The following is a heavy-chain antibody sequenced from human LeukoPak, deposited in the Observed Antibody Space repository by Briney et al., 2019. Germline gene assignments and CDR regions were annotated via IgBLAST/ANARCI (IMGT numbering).Heavy chain of an antibody. CDR3: ASFASNLIGLDY. D-gene: IGHD3-16*02. CDR1: GFTFSSYS. V-gene: IGHV3-21*01. Sequence: GGSLRLSCAASGFTFSSYSMNSVRQAPGKGLEWVSSISSSSSYIYYADSVKGRFTISRDNAKNSLYLQMNSLRAEDTAVYYCASFASNLIGLDYWGQGTLVTVSS. CDR2: ISSSSSYI. J-gene: IGHJ4*02.